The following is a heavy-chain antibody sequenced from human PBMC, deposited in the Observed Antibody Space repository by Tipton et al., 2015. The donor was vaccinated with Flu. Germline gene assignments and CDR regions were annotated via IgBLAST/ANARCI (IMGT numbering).Heavy chain of an antibody. J-gene: IGHJ4*02. CDR1: GGSISSYY. CDR3: ARFIAAAADY. V-gene: IGHV4-59*01. CDR2: IYYSGST. Sequence: GSLRLSCTVSGGSISSYYWSWIRQPPGKGLEWIGYIYYSGSTNYNPSLKSRVTISVDTSKNQFSLKLSSVTAADTAVYYCARFIAAAADYWGQGTLVTVSS. D-gene: IGHD6-13*01.